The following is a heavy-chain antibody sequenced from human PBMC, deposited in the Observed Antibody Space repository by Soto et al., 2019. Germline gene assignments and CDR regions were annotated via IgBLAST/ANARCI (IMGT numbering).Heavy chain of an antibody. J-gene: IGHJ4*02. CDR2: ISYDGSNK. V-gene: IGHV3-30*03. CDR3: TTDVVGGGATDFDY. D-gene: IGHD3-16*01. Sequence: GGSLRLSCAASGFTFSSYGMHWVRQAPGKGLEWVAVISYDGSNKYYADSVKGRFTISRDNSKNTLYLQMNSLKTEDTAVYYCTTDVVGGGATDFDYWGQGTLVTVSS. CDR1: GFTFSSYG.